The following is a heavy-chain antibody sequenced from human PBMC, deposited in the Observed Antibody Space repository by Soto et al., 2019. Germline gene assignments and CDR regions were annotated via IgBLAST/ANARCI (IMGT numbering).Heavy chain of an antibody. D-gene: IGHD3-10*02. CDR3: ASMIGDPVLRFDS. CDR2: IFYSGST. J-gene: IGHJ5*01. CDR1: GGSISSYY. Sequence: QVQLQESGPGLVKPSETLSLTCTVSGGSISSYYWSWIRQPPGKGLEWIGFIFYSGSTSYNPSLKSRFTESIYTSEYQFSLKLNSVTAADTAVYYCASMIGDPVLRFDSWGQGTLVAVSS. V-gene: IGHV4-59*01.